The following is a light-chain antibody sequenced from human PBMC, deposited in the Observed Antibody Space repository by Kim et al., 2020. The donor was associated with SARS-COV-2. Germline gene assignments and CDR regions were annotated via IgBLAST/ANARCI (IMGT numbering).Light chain of an antibody. CDR3: DSYGGGTTNV. J-gene: IGLJ1*01. CDR1: SSDVGTYIV. V-gene: IGLV2-23*01. Sequence: QSALTQPASVSGSPGQSVTISCTRTSSDVGTYIVFSWYQQHPGKAPKLIIYEDTKRHSGVSIRFSGSKSGNTASLTISGLQAEDEADYYCDSYGGGTTNVFGTGTKVTVL. CDR2: EDT.